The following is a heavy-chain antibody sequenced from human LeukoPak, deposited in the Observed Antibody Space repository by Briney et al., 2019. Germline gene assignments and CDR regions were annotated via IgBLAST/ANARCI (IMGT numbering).Heavy chain of an antibody. CDR3: AKSDSVTLFDY. D-gene: IGHD2-21*02. Sequence: GSLRLSCAASGFTFSSYSMNWVRQAPGKGLEWGSYISGSSSTIYYADSVKGRFTISRDNGKNTLYLQMNSLRAEDTAVYYCAKSDSVTLFDYWGQGTLVTVSS. CDR1: GFTFSSYS. J-gene: IGHJ4*02. CDR2: ISGSSSTI. V-gene: IGHV3-48*01.